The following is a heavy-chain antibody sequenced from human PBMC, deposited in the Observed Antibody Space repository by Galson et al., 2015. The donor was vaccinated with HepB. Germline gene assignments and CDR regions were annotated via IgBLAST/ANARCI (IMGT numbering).Heavy chain of an antibody. V-gene: IGHV3-15*01. CDR2: IKSKSDGGTT. J-gene: IGHJ6*02. D-gene: IGHD5-18*01. Sequence: SLRLSCAASGLTFRYAWMSWVRQAPGKGLEWVGRIKSKSDGGTTDYAAPVKGRFTISTDDSKNTLYLQMNSLKTEDTAVYYCSSHTGYRSGFKGGYYHGMDGWGQGTTVTVSS. CDR1: GLTFRYAW. CDR3: SSHTGYRSGFKGGYYHGMDG.